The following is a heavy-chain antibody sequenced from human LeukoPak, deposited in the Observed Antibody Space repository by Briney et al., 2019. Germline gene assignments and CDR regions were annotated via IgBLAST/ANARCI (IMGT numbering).Heavy chain of an antibody. D-gene: IGHD6-19*01. Sequence: GGSLRLSCAASGFTFSSYAMSWVRQAPGKGLEWVSAISGSGGSTYYADSVKGRFTISRGNSKNSLYLQMNSLRAEDTAVYYCARGIAVMNYYYYMDVWGKGTTVTVSS. CDR3: ARGIAVMNYYYYMDV. V-gene: IGHV3-23*01. CDR1: GFTFSSYA. CDR2: ISGSGGST. J-gene: IGHJ6*03.